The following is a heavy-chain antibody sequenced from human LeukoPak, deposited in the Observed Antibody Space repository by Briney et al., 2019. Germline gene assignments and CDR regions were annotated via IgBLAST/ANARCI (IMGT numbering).Heavy chain of an antibody. CDR1: GFTFSSYA. CDR3: AKATVTTFQDYYYYGMDV. V-gene: IGHV3-30*18. Sequence: GGSLRLSCAASGFTFSSYAMSWVRQAPGKGLEWVAVISYDGSNKYYADSVKGRFTISRDNSKNTLYLQMNSLRAEDTAVYYCAKATVTTFQDYYYYGMDVWGQGTTVTVSS. CDR2: ISYDGSNK. D-gene: IGHD4-11*01. J-gene: IGHJ6*02.